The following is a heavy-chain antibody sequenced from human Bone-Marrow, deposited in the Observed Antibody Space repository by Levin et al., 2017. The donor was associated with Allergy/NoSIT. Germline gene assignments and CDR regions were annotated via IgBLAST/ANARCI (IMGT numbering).Heavy chain of an antibody. V-gene: IGHV3-74*03. Sequence: GGSLRLSCKASGFIFSTSYMHWVRQAPGKEPVWVSRITADGTNAKYTDSVKGRFTMSRDNAKDTVYLYMNGLRGEDTAVYYCARVGPGGTYWGPGTLVTVSS. D-gene: IGHD1-1*01. J-gene: IGHJ4*02. CDR2: ITADGTNA. CDR1: GFIFSTSY. CDR3: ARVGPGGTY.